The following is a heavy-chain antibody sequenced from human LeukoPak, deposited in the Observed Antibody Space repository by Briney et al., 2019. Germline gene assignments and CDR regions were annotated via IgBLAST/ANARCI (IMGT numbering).Heavy chain of an antibody. J-gene: IGHJ5*02. CDR3: ARDRQLELLFDP. D-gene: IGHD6-13*01. V-gene: IGHV1-8*02. Sequence: ASVKVSCKASGYIFTGYYMHWVRQATGQGLEWMGWMNPNSGNTGYAQKFQGRVTMTRNTSISTAYMELSSLRSDDTAVYYCARDRQLELLFDPWGQGTLVTVSS. CDR1: GYIFTGYY. CDR2: MNPNSGNT.